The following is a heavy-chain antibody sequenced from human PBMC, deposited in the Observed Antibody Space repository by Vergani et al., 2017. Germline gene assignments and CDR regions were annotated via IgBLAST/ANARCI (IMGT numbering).Heavy chain of an antibody. CDR3: ARGRSTSYYYYMYV. CDR2: ISYDGSNK. V-gene: IGHV3-30-3*01. CDR1: GFTFSSYA. Sequence: QVQLVESGGGVVQPGRSLRLSCAASGFTFSSYAMHWVRQAPGKGLEWVAVISYDGSNKYYADSVKGRFTISRDNSKNTLYLQMNSLRAEDTAVYYCARGRSTSYYYYMYVWGKGTTVTVSS. D-gene: IGHD5/OR15-5a*01. J-gene: IGHJ6*03.